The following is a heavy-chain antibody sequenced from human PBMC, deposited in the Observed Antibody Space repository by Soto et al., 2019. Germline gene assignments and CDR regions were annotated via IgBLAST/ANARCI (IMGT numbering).Heavy chain of an antibody. J-gene: IGHJ5*02. CDR3: ARGGGSGWHGDWFDP. D-gene: IGHD6-19*01. Sequence: QVHLVQSGAEVKKPGASVRVSCKASGYTFTDYYIHWVRQAPGQGLEWMGGTNPNSDGAHYAQKFQGRFTMTRDKSTRTAYMEVNRLRSDDTAVYFCARGGGSGWHGDWFDPWGQGTLVTVSS. V-gene: IGHV1-2*02. CDR2: TNPNSDGA. CDR1: GYTFTDYY.